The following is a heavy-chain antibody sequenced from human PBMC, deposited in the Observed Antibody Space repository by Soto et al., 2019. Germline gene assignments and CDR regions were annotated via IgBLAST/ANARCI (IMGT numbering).Heavy chain of an antibody. CDR3: AIPSRINCPNYYDSRHAFDI. CDR1: GYTFTGYY. Sequence: ASVKVSCKASGYTFTGYYMHWVRQAPVQGLEWMGWINPNSGGTNYAQKFQGRVNMTRDTYISTAYMELSRLRSDDTAVYYCAIPSRINCPNYYDSRHAFDIWG. J-gene: IGHJ3*02. V-gene: IGHV1-2*02. CDR2: INPNSGGT. D-gene: IGHD3-22*01.